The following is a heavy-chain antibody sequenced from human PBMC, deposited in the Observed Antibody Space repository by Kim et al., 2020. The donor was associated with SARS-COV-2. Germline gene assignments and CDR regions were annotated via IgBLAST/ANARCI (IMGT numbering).Heavy chain of an antibody. CDR3: ARGRKGYHIPTNYYYYGMDV. V-gene: IGHV4-34*01. Sequence: SETLSLTCAVYGGSFSGYYWSWIRQPPGKGLEWIGEINHSGSTNYNPSLKSRVTISVDTSKNQFSLKLSSGTAPDTAVYYCARGRKGYHIPTNYYYYGMDVWGPGTTVTVSS. CDR2: INHSGST. J-gene: IGHJ6*02. CDR1: GGSFSGYY. D-gene: IGHD2-2*02.